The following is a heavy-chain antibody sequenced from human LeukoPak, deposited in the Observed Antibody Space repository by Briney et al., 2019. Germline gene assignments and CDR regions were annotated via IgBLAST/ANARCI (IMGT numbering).Heavy chain of an antibody. J-gene: IGHJ4*02. CDR3: ASLPADDRETQFDY. CDR2: INPNSGGT. V-gene: IGHV1-2*02. CDR1: GYTFTAYY. D-gene: IGHD6-13*01. Sequence: ASVKVSCKASGYTFTAYYMHWLRQAPGQGLEWMGWINPNSGGTNYAQKFQGRVSMTRDTSISTAYMELSRLRSDDTAVYYCASLPADDRETQFDYWGQGTLVTVSS.